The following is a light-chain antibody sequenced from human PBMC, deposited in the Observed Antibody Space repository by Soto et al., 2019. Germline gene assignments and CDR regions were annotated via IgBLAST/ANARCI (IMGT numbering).Light chain of an antibody. CDR3: QQYGSSHTGT. V-gene: IGKV3-20*01. CDR2: GAS. J-gene: IGKJ5*01. CDR1: QSVSSSY. Sequence: EIVLTQSPGTLSLSPGERATLSCRASQSVSSSYLAWYQQKPGQAPRLLIYGASSRATGIPDRFSGSGSGTDFTLTISRLETEDFAVYYCQQYGSSHTGTFGHGTRLEIK.